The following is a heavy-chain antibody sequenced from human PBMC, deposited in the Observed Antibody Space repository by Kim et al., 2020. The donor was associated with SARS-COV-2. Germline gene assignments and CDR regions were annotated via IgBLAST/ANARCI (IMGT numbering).Heavy chain of an antibody. J-gene: IGHJ3*02. Sequence: GGSLRLSCAASGFTFSSYGMHWVRQAPGKGLEWVAVISYDGSNKYYADSVKGRFTISRDNSKNTLYLQMNSLRAEDTAVYYCASPGPGFGGTHDAFDIWG. V-gene: IGHV3-33*05. CDR2: ISYDGSNK. D-gene: IGHD3-10*01. CDR1: GFTFSSYG. CDR3: ASPGPGFGGTHDAFDI.